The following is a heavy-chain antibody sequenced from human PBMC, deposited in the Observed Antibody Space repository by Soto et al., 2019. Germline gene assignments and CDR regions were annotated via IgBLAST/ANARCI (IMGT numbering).Heavy chain of an antibody. Sequence: EVLLVESGGGVVRPGGSLRLSCVASGFTFDDYGMGWVRQSPEKGLEWVAGVNWNGGSTDYVDSVKGRFTISSDNAKNSLYLQMHSLRAEDTALYYCARDYSGSYLPHVIFDYWGEGTPVTVSS. D-gene: IGHD1-26*01. J-gene: IGHJ4*02. V-gene: IGHV3-20*04. CDR3: ARDYSGSYLPHVIFDY. CDR1: GFTFDDYG. CDR2: VNWNGGST.